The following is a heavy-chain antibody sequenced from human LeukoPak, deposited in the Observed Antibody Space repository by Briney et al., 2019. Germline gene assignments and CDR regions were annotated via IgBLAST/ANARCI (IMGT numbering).Heavy chain of an antibody. J-gene: IGHJ4*02. Sequence: GGSLRLSCAASGFTSSSYSMNWVRQAPGKGLEWVSSISSSSSYIYYADSVKGRFTISRDNAKNSLYLQMNSLRAEDTAVYYCARVLPSKVFDYWGQGTLVTVPS. V-gene: IGHV3-21*01. D-gene: IGHD3-10*01. CDR1: GFTSSSYS. CDR2: ISSSSSYI. CDR3: ARVLPSKVFDY.